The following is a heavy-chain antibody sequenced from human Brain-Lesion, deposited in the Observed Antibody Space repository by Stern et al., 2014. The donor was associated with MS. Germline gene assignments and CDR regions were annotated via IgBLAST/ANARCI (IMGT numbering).Heavy chain of an antibody. CDR2: IYTSGGT. V-gene: IGHV4-61*02. CDR3: ARADYSVSGXXFDY. Sequence: QLQLXXXGPGLVRPSQTLSLTCTVSGGSITSGRYYWTWIRQTAGKGLEWIGRIYTSGGTNYNPSFESRVTISMDTSSNHFXLQLSSVTVADTAVYFCARADYSVSGXXFDYWGQGTLVAV. D-gene: IGHD3-10*01. J-gene: IGHJ4*02. CDR1: GGSITSGRYY.